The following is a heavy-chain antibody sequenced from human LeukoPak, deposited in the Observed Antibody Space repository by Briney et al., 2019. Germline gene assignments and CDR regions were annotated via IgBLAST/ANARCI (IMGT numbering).Heavy chain of an antibody. CDR3: AKGPSAIVVGRHYFDY. D-gene: IGHD3-22*01. J-gene: IGHJ4*02. CDR1: GFTFSSYA. CDR2: ISGSGGST. V-gene: IGHV3-23*01. Sequence: QPGGSLRLSCAASGFTFSSYAMSWVRQAPGKGLEWVSAISGSGGSTYYADSVKGRFTISRDNSKNTLYLQMNSLRAEDTAVYYCAKGPSAIVVGRHYFDYWGQGTLVTVSS.